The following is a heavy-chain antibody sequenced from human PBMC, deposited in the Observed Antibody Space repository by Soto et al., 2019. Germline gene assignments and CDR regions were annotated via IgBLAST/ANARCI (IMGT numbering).Heavy chain of an antibody. J-gene: IGHJ1*01. Sequence: GGSLRLSCAASGFTFSSYSMNWVRQAPGKGLEWVSSISSSSSYIYYADSVKGRFTISRDNAKNSLYLQMNSPRAEDTAVYYCARDLGFCGGECYPDLTSFQHWGQGTLVPVSS. CDR3: ARDLGFCGGECYPDLTSFQH. CDR2: ISSSSSYI. V-gene: IGHV3-21*01. CDR1: GFTFSSYS. D-gene: IGHD2-21*01.